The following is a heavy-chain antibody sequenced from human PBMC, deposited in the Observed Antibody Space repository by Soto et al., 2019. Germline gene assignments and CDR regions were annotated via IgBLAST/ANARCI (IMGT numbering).Heavy chain of an antibody. V-gene: IGHV3-74*01. CDR1: GFAFSNYW. J-gene: IGHJ4*02. Sequence: EVQLAESGGGLVQPGGSLRLSCAASGFAFSNYWMHWVRQAPGKGLVWVSHVNSDGSTATYADSVKGRFTISRDNAKNMLYLQMNSLRAEDTAVYYCARSNFPYYFDYWGQGTLVTVSS. CDR2: VNSDGSTA. CDR3: ARSNFPYYFDY.